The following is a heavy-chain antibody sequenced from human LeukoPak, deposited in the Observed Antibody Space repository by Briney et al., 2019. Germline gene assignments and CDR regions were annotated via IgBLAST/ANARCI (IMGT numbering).Heavy chain of an antibody. CDR3: ARDSGTTGEVKFDP. Sequence: KPSETLSLTCAVYGGSFSGYYWSWIRQPPGKGLEWIGRISGSGTITYNPALQSRLSISIDTSKNQFSLKLMSVTAADTAVYYCARDSGTTGEVKFDPWGQGTLVTVSS. J-gene: IGHJ5*02. V-gene: IGHV4-59*10. CDR1: GGSFSGYY. CDR2: ISGSGTI. D-gene: IGHD3-10*01.